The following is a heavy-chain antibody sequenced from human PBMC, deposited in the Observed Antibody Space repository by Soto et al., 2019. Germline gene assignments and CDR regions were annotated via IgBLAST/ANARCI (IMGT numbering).Heavy chain of an antibody. CDR2: INAGNGNT. CDR3: ARVKGYYYGSGSYGPDGYYYGMDV. CDR1: GYTFTSYA. Sequence: ASVKVSCKASGYTFTSYAMHWVRQAPGQRHEWMGWINAGNGNTKYSQKFQGRVTITRDTSASTAYMELSSLRSEDTAVYYCARVKGYYYGSGSYGPDGYYYGMDVWGQGTTVTVSS. J-gene: IGHJ6*02. V-gene: IGHV1-3*01. D-gene: IGHD3-10*01.